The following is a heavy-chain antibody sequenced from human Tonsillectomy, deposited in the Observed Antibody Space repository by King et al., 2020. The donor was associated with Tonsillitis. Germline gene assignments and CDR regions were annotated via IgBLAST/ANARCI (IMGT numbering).Heavy chain of an antibody. CDR2: IYYNGNT. CDR3: ATPARGSGKYYNHFFAFDI. CDR1: GGSISNGDYF. V-gene: IGHV4-31*03. Sequence: VQLQESGPGLVKPSQTLSLTCTVSGGSISNGDYFWTWIRQHPGKGLEWIGYIYYNGNTYYNPSLKSRLTISLDTSKNQFSLNLTSVTAADTAVYYCATPARGSGKYYNHFFAFDIWGQGTMVTVSS. J-gene: IGHJ3*02. D-gene: IGHD3-10*01.